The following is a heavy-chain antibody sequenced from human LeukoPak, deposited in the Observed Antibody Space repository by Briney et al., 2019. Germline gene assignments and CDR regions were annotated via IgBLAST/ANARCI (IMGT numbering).Heavy chain of an antibody. Sequence: PAASVKLSCTASGYTFTGHHMHWVRQAPGQGLEWMGWIGPNSGGTNYAQTFQGRVTVTRDTSISTAYMDVSRLKSDDTAVYYCAKWRGYSSGWSGPFDDWGQGTLVTVSS. CDR1: GYTFTGHH. J-gene: IGHJ4*01. CDR3: AKWRGYSSGWSGPFDD. D-gene: IGHD6-19*01. CDR2: IGPNSGGT. V-gene: IGHV1-2*02.